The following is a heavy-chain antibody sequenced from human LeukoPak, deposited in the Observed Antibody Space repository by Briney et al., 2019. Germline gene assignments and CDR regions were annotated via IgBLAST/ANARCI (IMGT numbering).Heavy chain of an antibody. Sequence: SETLSLTCTVSGGSISSSSYYWGWIRQPPGKGLEWIGSIYYSGSTYYNPSLKSRVTISVDTSKNQFSLKLSSVTAADTPVYYCARTAGYSYGYYYYYYYMDVWGKGTTVTVSS. V-gene: IGHV4-39*01. D-gene: IGHD5-18*01. CDR3: ARTAGYSYGYYYYYYYMDV. CDR2: IYYSGST. CDR1: GGSISSSSYY. J-gene: IGHJ6*03.